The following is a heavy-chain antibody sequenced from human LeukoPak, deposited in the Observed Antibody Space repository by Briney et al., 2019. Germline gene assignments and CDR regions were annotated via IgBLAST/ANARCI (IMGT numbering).Heavy chain of an antibody. V-gene: IGHV1-69*13. Sequence: SVKVSCKASGYTFTGYYMHWVRQAPGQGLEWMGGIIPIFGTANYAQKFQGRVTITADESTSTAYMELSSLRSEDTAVYYCARGVATTEVGYYYYYYMDVWGKGTTVTISS. CDR1: GYTFTGYY. J-gene: IGHJ6*03. D-gene: IGHD5-12*01. CDR2: IIPIFGTA. CDR3: ARGVATTEVGYYYYYYMDV.